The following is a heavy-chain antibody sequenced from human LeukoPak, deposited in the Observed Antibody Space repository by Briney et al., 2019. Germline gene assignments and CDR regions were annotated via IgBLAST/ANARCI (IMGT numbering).Heavy chain of an antibody. CDR1: GGSISSYY. D-gene: IGHD3-22*01. V-gene: IGHV4-59*01. CDR3: ARVGPPYYYDSSGYPSAHFDY. Sequence: SETLSLTCTVSGGSISSYYWSWIRQPPGKGLEWIGYIYYSGNTNYNPPLKSRVTTSVDTSKNQFSLKLSSVTAADTAVYYCARVGPPYYYDSSGYPSAHFDYWGQGTLVTVSS. J-gene: IGHJ4*02. CDR2: IYYSGNT.